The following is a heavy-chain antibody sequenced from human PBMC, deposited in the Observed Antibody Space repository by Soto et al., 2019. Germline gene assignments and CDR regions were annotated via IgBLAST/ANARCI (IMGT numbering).Heavy chain of an antibody. V-gene: IGHV4-31*03. CDR2: IYYSGST. J-gene: IGHJ6*02. Sequence: SETLSLTCTVSGGSISSGGYYWSWIRQHPGKGLEWIGYIYYSGSTYYNPSLKSRVTISVDTSKNQFSLKLSSVTDADTAVYYCAREQVVPAANEYYYGLDVWGQGTTVTVSS. CDR3: AREQVVPAANEYYYGLDV. CDR1: GGSISSGGYY. D-gene: IGHD2-2*01.